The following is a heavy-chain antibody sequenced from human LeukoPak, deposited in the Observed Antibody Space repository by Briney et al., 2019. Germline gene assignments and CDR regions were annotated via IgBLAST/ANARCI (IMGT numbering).Heavy chain of an antibody. CDR2: LYFSGST. D-gene: IGHD1-26*01. V-gene: IGHV4-39*01. CDR1: GGSISSSTYY. Sequence: SETLSLTCTVSGGSISSSTYYWGWIRQPPGKGLEWIGNLYFSGSTYYNPSLKSRVTISVDTSKNQFSLKLSSVTAADTAVYYCARRGWDHHAFDIWGQGTMVTVSS. J-gene: IGHJ3*02. CDR3: ARRGWDHHAFDI.